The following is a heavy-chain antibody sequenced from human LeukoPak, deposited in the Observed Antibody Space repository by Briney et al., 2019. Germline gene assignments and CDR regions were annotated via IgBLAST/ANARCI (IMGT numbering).Heavy chain of an antibody. CDR1: GFTFDDYT. J-gene: IGHJ4*02. V-gene: IGHV3-43*01. CDR3: AKDPGGGSSFLG. Sequence: PGGSLRLSCAASGFTFDDYTMHWVRQAPGKGLEWVSLISWDGGSTYYADSVKGRFTISRDNSKNTLYLQMNSLRAEDTAVYYCAKDPGGGSSFLGRGQGTLVTVSS. D-gene: IGHD6-6*01. CDR2: ISWDGGST.